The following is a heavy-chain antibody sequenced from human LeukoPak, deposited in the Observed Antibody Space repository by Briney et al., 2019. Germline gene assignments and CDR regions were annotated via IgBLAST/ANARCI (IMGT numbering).Heavy chain of an antibody. V-gene: IGHV5-51*01. CDR2: IYPGDSDT. CDR3: ARLRKYSSGWYYEF. J-gene: IGHJ4*02. D-gene: IGHD6-19*01. Sequence: PGESLKISCKGSRYSFTTSWIGWVRQIPGKGLEWMGIIYPGDSDTTYSPSFQGQVTISVDKSISTAYLQWSSLKASDTAMYYCARLRKYSSGWYYEFWGQGTLVLVSS. CDR1: RYSFTTSW.